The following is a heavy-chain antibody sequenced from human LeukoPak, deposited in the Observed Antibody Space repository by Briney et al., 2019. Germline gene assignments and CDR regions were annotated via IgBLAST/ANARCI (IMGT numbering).Heavy chain of an antibody. V-gene: IGHV3-21*01. CDR2: ISSSSSYI. J-gene: IGHJ4*02. D-gene: IGHD2-15*01. CDR3: ARDCSGGSWGY. CDR1: GFTFSSHS. Sequence: PGGSLRLSCAASGFTFSSHSMNWVRHAPGKGLEWVSSISSSSSYIYYADSVKGRFTISRDNAKNSLYLQMNSLRAEDTAVYYCARDCSGGSWGYWGQGTLVTVSS.